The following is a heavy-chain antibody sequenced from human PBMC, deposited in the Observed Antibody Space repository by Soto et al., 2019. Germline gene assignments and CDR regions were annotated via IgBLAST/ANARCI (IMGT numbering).Heavy chain of an antibody. V-gene: IGHV4-4*07. CDR1: GASISGFY. CDR3: VRDGTKTLRDWFDP. D-gene: IGHD1-1*01. CDR2: IYATGTT. Sequence: PSETLSLTCAVSGASISGFYWSWIRKSAGKGLEWIGRIYATGTTDYNPSLKSRVMMSVDTSKKQFSLKLRSVTAADTAVYYCVRDGTKTLRDWFDPWGQGISVTVSS. J-gene: IGHJ5*02.